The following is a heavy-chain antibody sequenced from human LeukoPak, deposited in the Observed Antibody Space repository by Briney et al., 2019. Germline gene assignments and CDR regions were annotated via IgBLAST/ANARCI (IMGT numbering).Heavy chain of an antibody. D-gene: IGHD3-10*01. CDR1: GYTFTGYY. CDR2: INPNSGGT. V-gene: IGHV1-2*02. CDR3: ATVQTTHFGEFLVIVPNWFDP. J-gene: IGHJ5*02. Sequence: GASVKVSCKASGYTFTGYYVHWVRQAPGQGLEWMGWINPNSGGTNFAQKSQGRVTMTRDTSMSTAYMELSRLKSDDTAVYYCATVQTTHFGEFLVIVPNWFDPWGQGTLVTVSS.